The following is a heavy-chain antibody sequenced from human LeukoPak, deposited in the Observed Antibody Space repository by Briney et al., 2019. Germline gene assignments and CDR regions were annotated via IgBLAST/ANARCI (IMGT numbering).Heavy chain of an antibody. CDR1: GLASSRYT. D-gene: IGHD3-9*01. V-gene: IGHV3-48*03. J-gene: IGHJ3*01. CDR2: INTGGTNT. CDR3: ARGWNYAILTGDGYPFDL. Sequence: PGGSESLSCTVSGLASSRYTMNWGGQAPGKGLGWGSYINTGGTNTYYAHAVKGRLTISRDSDKNSLNLQLSSLRADDTAVYYCARGWNYAILTGDGYPFDLWAREPRVTVS.